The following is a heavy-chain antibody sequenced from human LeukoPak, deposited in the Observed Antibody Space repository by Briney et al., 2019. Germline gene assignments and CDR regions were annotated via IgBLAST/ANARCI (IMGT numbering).Heavy chain of an antibody. CDR3: ARDSGYDLT. J-gene: IGHJ5*02. CDR1: GDSISPYY. V-gene: IGHV4-4*07. Sequence: KPSETPSLTCTVPGDSISPYYWSWIRQPAREGLEWIGRIYASGSTNYNPSHNPSLESRVTMSVDTSNNQFSLNLSSVTAADTAVYYCARDSGYDLTWGQGTLVTVSS. CDR2: IYASGST. D-gene: IGHD5-12*01.